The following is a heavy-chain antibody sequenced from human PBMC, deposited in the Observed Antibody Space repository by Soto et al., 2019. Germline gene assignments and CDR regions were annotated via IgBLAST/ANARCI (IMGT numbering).Heavy chain of an antibody. CDR3: ARRQIDSSSWYLNWFDP. J-gene: IGHJ5*02. CDR2: IYYSGST. D-gene: IGHD6-13*01. Sequence: SETLSLTCTVSGGSISSSSYYWGWIRQPPGKGLEWIGSIYYSGSTYYNPSLKSRVTISVDTSKNQFSLKLSSVTAADTAVYYCARRQIDSSSWYLNWFDPWGQGTLVTVSS. V-gene: IGHV4-39*01. CDR1: GGSISSSSYY.